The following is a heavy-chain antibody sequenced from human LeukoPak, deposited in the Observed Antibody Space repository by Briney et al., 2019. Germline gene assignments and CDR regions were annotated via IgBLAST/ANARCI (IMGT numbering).Heavy chain of an antibody. V-gene: IGHV6-1*01. CDR1: GDSVSSNSAA. CDR3: AREAYSSGWFHYYYMDV. CDR2: TYYRSKWYN. D-gene: IGHD6-19*01. J-gene: IGHJ6*03. Sequence: SQTLSLTCAISGDSVSSNSAAWNWIRQSPSRGLEWLGRTYYRSKWYNDYAVSVKSRITINPDTSKNQFSLQLNSVTPEDTAVYYCAREAYSSGWFHYYYMDVWGKGTTVTVSS.